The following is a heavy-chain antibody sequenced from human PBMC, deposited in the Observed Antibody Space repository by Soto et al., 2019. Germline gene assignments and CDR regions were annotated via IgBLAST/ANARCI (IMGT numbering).Heavy chain of an antibody. Sequence: VASVKVSCKASGFTFTSSAMQWVRQARGQRLEWIGWIVVGSGNTNYAQKFQERVTITRDMSTSTAYMELSSLRSEDTAVYYCAARWVVAATEFDYWGQGTLVTVSS. J-gene: IGHJ4*02. CDR1: GFTFTSSA. CDR3: AARWVVAATEFDY. V-gene: IGHV1-58*02. D-gene: IGHD2-15*01. CDR2: IVVGSGNT.